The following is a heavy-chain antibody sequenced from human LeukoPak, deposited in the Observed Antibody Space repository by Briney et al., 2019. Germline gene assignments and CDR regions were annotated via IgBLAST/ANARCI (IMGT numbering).Heavy chain of an antibody. CDR2: IYYSGST. V-gene: IGHV4-39*07. CDR3: ASGSGGELSYFDY. J-gene: IGHJ4*02. CDR1: GGSISSSSYY. Sequence: SETLSLTCTVSGGSISSSSYYWGWIRQPPGKGLEWIGSIYYSGSTYYNPSLKSRVTISVDTSKNQFSLKLSSVTAADTAVYYCASGSGGELSYFDYWGQGTLVTVSS. D-gene: IGHD1-26*01.